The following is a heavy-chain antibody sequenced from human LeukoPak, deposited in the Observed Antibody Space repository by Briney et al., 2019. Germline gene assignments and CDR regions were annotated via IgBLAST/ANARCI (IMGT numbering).Heavy chain of an antibody. CDR3: AKDPTSVGGRHDWLLDS. J-gene: IGHJ5*02. Sequence: PGGSLRLSCAASGFPFSTNWMHWVRQPPGKGLVWVSRINSDGSSAHYADSVKGRFTISRDNSKNTLYLQMNYLRAEDTAVYYCAKDPTSVGGRHDWLLDSWGQGTLVTVSS. CDR2: INSDGSSA. V-gene: IGHV3-74*01. D-gene: IGHD3-9*01. CDR1: GFPFSTNW.